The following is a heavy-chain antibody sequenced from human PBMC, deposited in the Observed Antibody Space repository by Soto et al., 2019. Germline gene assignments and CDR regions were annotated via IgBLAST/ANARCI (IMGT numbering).Heavy chain of an antibody. CDR2: INHSGST. Sequence: SETLSLTCAVYGGSFSGYYWSWIRQPPGKGLEWIGEINHSGSTNYNPSLKSRVTISIDTSKNQFSLKLSSVTAADTAVYYCARARRGYGSGSYLSSYFDYWGQGTLVTVSS. J-gene: IGHJ4*02. CDR1: GGSFSGYY. CDR3: ARARRGYGSGSYLSSYFDY. D-gene: IGHD3-10*01. V-gene: IGHV4-34*01.